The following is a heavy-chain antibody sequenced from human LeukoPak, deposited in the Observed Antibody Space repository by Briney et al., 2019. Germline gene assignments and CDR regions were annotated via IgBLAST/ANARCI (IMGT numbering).Heavy chain of an antibody. CDR2: IIPIFGTA. D-gene: IGHD6-13*01. CDR1: GGTFSSYA. CDR3: AGVSIAAAGRFDY. Sequence: SVKVSCKASGGTFSSYAISWVRQAPGQGLEWMGRIIPIFGTANYAQKFQGRVTITTDESTSTAYMELSSLRSEDTAVYYCAGVSIAAAGRFDYWGPGTLVTVSS. J-gene: IGHJ4*02. V-gene: IGHV1-69*05.